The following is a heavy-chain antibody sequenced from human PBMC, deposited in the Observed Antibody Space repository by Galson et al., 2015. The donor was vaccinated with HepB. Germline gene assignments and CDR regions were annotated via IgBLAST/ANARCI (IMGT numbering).Heavy chain of an antibody. CDR2: ISGSGGST. D-gene: IGHD6-19*01. V-gene: IGHV3-23*01. J-gene: IGHJ2*01. CDR3: AKESSGWSGSIYWYFDL. Sequence: SLRLSCAASGFIFNTYTMNWVRQAPGKGLEWVSAISGSGGSTYYADSVKGRFTISRDNSKNTLYLQMNSLRAEDTAVYYCAKESSGWSGSIYWYFDLWGRGTLVTVSS. CDR1: GFIFNTYT.